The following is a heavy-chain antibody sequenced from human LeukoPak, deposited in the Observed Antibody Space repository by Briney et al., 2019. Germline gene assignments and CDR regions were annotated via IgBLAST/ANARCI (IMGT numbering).Heavy chain of an antibody. V-gene: IGHV4-59*01. CDR3: ARDPVLRLHNDY. J-gene: IGHJ4*02. CDR2: IYYSGST. CDR1: GGSISSYY. Sequence: SETLSLTCTVSGGSISSYYWSWIRQPPGKGLEWIGYIYYSGSTNYNPSLKSRVTISVDTSKNQFSLKLSSVTAADTAVYYCARDPVLRLHNDYWGQGTLVTVSS. D-gene: IGHD4-11*01.